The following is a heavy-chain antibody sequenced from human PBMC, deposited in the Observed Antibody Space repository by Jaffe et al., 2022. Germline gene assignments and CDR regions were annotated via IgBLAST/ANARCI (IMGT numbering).Heavy chain of an antibody. Sequence: QVQLQESGPGLVKPSETLSLTCAVSGYSISSGYYWGWIRQPPGKGLEWIGSIYHSGSTYYNPSLKSRVTISVDTSKNQFSLKLSSVTAADTAVYYCASLYSSGWSGYYYMDVWGKGTTVTVSS. V-gene: IGHV4-38-2*01. D-gene: IGHD6-19*01. CDR2: IYHSGST. CDR1: GYSISSGYY. CDR3: ASLYSSGWSGYYYMDV. J-gene: IGHJ6*03.